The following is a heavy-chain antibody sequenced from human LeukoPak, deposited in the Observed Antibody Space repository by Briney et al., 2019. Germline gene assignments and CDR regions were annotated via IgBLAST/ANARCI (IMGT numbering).Heavy chain of an antibody. D-gene: IGHD1-26*01. CDR2: VNSESGGT. Sequence: ASVKVSCKASGYTFSGYYMHWVRQAPGQGLEWMGWVNSESGGTNYAQKFQGRVTMTRDMSINTAYMELTRLTSDDTAVYFCARARWDRARYFDYWGQGTLVTVSS. V-gene: IGHV1-2*02. CDR3: ARARWDRARYFDY. J-gene: IGHJ4*02. CDR1: GYTFSGYY.